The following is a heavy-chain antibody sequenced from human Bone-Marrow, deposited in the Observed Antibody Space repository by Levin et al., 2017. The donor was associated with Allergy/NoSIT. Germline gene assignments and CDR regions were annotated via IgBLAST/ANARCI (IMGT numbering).Heavy chain of an antibody. J-gene: IGHJ3*02. V-gene: IGHV1-69*06. D-gene: IGHD2-2*01. CDR1: GGTFSSYA. CDR2: IIPIFGTA. Sequence: SVKVSCKASGGTFSSYAISWVRQAPGQGLEWMGGIIPIFGTANYAQKFQGRVTITADKSTSTAYMELSSLRSEDTAVYYCARNPPDCSSTSCPAAFAFDSWGQGTMVTVSS. CDR3: ARNPPDCSSTSCPAAFAFDS.